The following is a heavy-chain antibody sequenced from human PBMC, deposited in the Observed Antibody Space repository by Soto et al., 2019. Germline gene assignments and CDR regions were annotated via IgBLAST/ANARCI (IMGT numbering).Heavy chain of an antibody. CDR1: GFTFSSYG. Sequence: GGSLRLSCAASGFTFSSYGMHWVRQAPGKGLEWVAVIWYDGSNKYYADSVKGRFTISRDNSKNTLYLQMNSLRAEDTAVYYCARLHADIVATIYYYGMDVWGPGTTVAVSS. J-gene: IGHJ6*02. CDR3: ARLHADIVATIYYYGMDV. CDR2: IWYDGSNK. D-gene: IGHD5-12*01. V-gene: IGHV3-33*01.